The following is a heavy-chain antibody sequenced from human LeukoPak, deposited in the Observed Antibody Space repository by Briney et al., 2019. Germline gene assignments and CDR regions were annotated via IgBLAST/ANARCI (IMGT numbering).Heavy chain of an antibody. CDR2: MSYDGSIL. J-gene: IGHJ4*02. D-gene: IGHD7-27*01. CDR1: GFTFSSYA. Sequence: GRSLRLSCAASGFTFSSYAMHWVRQAPGKGLEWVAVMSYDGSILYYADSVKGRFSISRDNSKNTLYLEMNSLRGEDTAVYSCARESGYFFDYWGQGTLVTVS. V-gene: IGHV3-30-3*01. CDR3: ARESGYFFDY.